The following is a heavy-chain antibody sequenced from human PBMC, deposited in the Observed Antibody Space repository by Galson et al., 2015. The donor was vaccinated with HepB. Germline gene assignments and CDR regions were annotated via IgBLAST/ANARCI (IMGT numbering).Heavy chain of an antibody. CDR1: GFTFDDYA. J-gene: IGHJ4*02. D-gene: IGHD3-10*01. CDR3: AREVVVRGVDY. V-gene: IGHV3-9*01. CDR2: ISWNSGSI. Sequence: SLRLSCAASGFTFDDYAMHWVRQAPGKGLEWVSGISWNSGSIGYADSVKGRFTISRDNAKNSLYLQMNSLRAEDTALYCCAREVVVRGVDYWGQGTLVTVSS.